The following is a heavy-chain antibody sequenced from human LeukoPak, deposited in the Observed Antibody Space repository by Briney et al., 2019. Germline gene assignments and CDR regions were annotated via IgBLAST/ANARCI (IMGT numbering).Heavy chain of an antibody. Sequence: ASVTVSCQASGYTFTSYYMQLVRQAPGPGIEWMGIINPSRGRTSYAQKFLDRVTMTRITSTSTVHMELSSLRSDDPDAYYCSRDCYGGGLRDSWGQEAPVSVSS. CDR3: SRDCYGGGLRDS. CDR1: GYTFTSYY. CDR2: INPSRGRT. D-gene: IGHD2-2*01. J-gene: IGHJ5*01. V-gene: IGHV1-46*01.